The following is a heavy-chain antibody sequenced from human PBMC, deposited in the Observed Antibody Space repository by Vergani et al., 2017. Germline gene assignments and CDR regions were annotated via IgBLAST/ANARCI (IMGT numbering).Heavy chain of an antibody. Sequence: VQLLESGGGLVQPGGSLRLSCAASGYTFSDYYMSWIRQAPGKGLEWVSYISSSSSYTNYADSVKGRFTISRDNAKNSLYLQMNSLRAEDTAVYYCARDGSGSYLGYWGQGTLVTVSS. V-gene: IGHV3-11*06. D-gene: IGHD3-10*01. CDR1: GYTFSDYY. J-gene: IGHJ4*02. CDR2: ISSSSSYT. CDR3: ARDGSGSYLGY.